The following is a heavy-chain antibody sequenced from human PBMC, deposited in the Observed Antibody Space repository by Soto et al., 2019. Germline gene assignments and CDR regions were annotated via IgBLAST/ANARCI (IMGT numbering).Heavy chain of an antibody. CDR1: GYIFSDYG. D-gene: IGHD4-4*01. CDR3: ARDSAVYSNYDLGYYYYGMDV. J-gene: IGHJ6*02. V-gene: IGHV1-69*13. Sequence: SVKVSCKASGYIFSDYGISWVRQAPGQGLEWMGGIIPIFGTANYAQKFQGRVTITADESTSTAYMELSSLRSEDTAVYYCARDSAVYSNYDLGYYYYGMDVWGQGTTVTVSS. CDR2: IIPIFGTA.